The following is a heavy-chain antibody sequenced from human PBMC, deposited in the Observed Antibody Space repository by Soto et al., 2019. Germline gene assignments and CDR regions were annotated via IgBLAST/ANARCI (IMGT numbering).Heavy chain of an antibody. CDR1: GFTFNTAW. Sequence: EVQLAESGGDLVKPGGSLRLSCAASGFTFNTAWMNWVRQTPGKGLEWVGRIKSKNNGGTIDYAAPVKGRFTISRXXXXXXXXXXXXXXXXXXXXXXXXXXXXXXXXXXAFDYWGQGTLVTVSS. J-gene: IGHJ4*02. CDR3: XXXXXXXXXXAFDY. V-gene: IGHV3-15*07. CDR2: IKSKNNGGTI.